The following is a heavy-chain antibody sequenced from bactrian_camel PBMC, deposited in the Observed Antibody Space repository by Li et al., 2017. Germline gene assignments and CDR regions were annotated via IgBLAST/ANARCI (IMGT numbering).Heavy chain of an antibody. V-gene: IGHV3S40*01. Sequence: VQLVESGGGLVQAGGSLKLSCTVSGLHAASYAMGWFRQAPGEGLEWVSAINSGGGSTYYADSVKGRFTISRENANNTAFLQINNLKPEDTATYYCAAATSPTCTEARRVTYWGQGTQVTVS. J-gene: IGHJ4*01. CDR1: GLHAASYA. D-gene: IGHD2*01. CDR2: INSGGGST. CDR3: AAATSPTCTEARRVTY.